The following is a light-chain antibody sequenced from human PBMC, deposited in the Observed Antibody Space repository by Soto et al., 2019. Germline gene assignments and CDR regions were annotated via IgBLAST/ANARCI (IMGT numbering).Light chain of an antibody. CDR1: EDISMW. CDR2: DAS. CDR3: LQYKTYPWA. J-gene: IGKJ1*01. Sequence: DIQMTQSPSTLSASVGDRVSITCRASEDISMWLAWYQQRPGKAPKLLIYDASNLESGVPSRFSGSGSGTEFTVTISSLQPGDLETYYCLQYKTYPWAFGQGTKVDIK. V-gene: IGKV1-5*01.